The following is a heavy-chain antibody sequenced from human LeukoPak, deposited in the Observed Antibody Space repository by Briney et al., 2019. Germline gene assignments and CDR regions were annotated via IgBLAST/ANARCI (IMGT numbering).Heavy chain of an antibody. D-gene: IGHD6-19*01. CDR1: GGSVSGNRDA. J-gene: IGHJ3*01. CDR2: TLYRSKWYN. Sequence: SQTLSLTCAISGGSVSGNRDAWNWIRQSPARGREWLGRTLYRSKWYNDYGISVKGRIAINPDTSRNQFSLQLNSVTPEDTAVYFCAREVAGSGAFDVWGQGTVVTVSS. V-gene: IGHV6-1*01. CDR3: AREVAGSGAFDV.